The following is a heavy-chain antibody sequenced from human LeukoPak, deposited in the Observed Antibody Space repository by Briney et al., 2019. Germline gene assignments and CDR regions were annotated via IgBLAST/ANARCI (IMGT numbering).Heavy chain of an antibody. Sequence: PSETLSLTCAVSGGSFSSYCWSWVRQPPGKGLEWIGEINHSGSPNYNPSLKSRVTISQDTSKTQFSLILRSVTAADTAVYYCARDPRDGYAFDYWGQGTLVTVSS. D-gene: IGHD5-24*01. CDR3: ARDPRDGYAFDY. J-gene: IGHJ4*02. CDR1: GGSFSSYC. V-gene: IGHV4-34*01. CDR2: INHSGSP.